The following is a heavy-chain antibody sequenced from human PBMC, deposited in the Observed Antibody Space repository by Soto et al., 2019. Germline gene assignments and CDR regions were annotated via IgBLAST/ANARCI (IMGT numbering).Heavy chain of an antibody. J-gene: IGHJ4*02. V-gene: IGHV3-11*01. CDR3: ASDQYYYASYY. D-gene: IGHD3-10*01. Sequence: QVQMVESGGDLVKPGGSLRLSCAASGFTFSDHYMTWIRQSPGKGLEWVSYISSDSATIYYTDSVQGRFTVSRDNAKNSVYLQMNSLRGEDTAVYYCASDQYYYASYYWGQGTLVTVSS. CDR2: ISSDSATI. CDR1: GFTFSDHY.